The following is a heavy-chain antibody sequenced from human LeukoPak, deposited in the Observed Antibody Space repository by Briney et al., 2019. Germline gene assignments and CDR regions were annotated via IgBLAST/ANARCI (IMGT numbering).Heavy chain of an antibody. CDR2: ISGMGHDI. J-gene: IGHJ4*02. Sequence: GGSLRLSCVVSGLSFSDSYMTWIRQTPGMGLESLAYISGMGHDIYYADSVKGRFTISRDNAKNSLFLQMNSLRAEDTAVYYCARAGSFSSSYGISWDYWGQGALVAVSS. CDR1: GLSFSDSY. CDR3: ARAGSFSSSYGISWDY. V-gene: IGHV3-11*04. D-gene: IGHD2-15*01.